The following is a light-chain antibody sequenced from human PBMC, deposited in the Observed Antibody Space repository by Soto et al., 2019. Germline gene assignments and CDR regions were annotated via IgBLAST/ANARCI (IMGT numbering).Light chain of an antibody. Sequence: EIVLTQSPATLSLSPGERATLSCRASQSVSNFLAWYQQKPGQAPRLLIYDASTRATGIPARFSGSGSGTDFALTISSLEPEDFAVDYCQQRRTWPPLTFGGGTKVEIK. J-gene: IGKJ4*01. V-gene: IGKV3-11*01. CDR2: DAS. CDR3: QQRRTWPPLT. CDR1: QSVSNF.